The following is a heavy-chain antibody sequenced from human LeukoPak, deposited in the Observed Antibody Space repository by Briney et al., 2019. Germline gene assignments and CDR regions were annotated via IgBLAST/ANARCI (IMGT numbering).Heavy chain of an antibody. CDR3: ARDPSTRYYTDY. D-gene: IGHD2-2*01. J-gene: IGHJ4*02. V-gene: IGHV1-2*02. Sequence: GASVKVSCKPSGYTFTGYYLHWVRQAPGQGLEWMGWIDPNSGGTNYAQTFQGRVTMTRDTSISTAYMELSRLRSDDTAVYYCARDPSTRYYTDYWGQGTLVTVSS. CDR2: IDPNSGGT. CDR1: GYTFTGYY.